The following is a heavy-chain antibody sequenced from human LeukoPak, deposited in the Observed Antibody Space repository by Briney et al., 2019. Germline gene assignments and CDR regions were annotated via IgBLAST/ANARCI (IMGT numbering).Heavy chain of an antibody. V-gene: IGHV4-59*12. CDR1: GGSISSYY. D-gene: IGHD3-10*01. CDR2: IYYSGST. CDR3: ARGDYYGSGPPDY. J-gene: IGHJ4*02. Sequence: SETLSLTCTVSGGSISSYYWSWIRQPPGKGLEWIGYIYYSGSTNYNPSLKSRVTMSVDTSKNQFSLKLSSVTAADTAVYYCARGDYYGSGPPDYWGQGTLVTVAS.